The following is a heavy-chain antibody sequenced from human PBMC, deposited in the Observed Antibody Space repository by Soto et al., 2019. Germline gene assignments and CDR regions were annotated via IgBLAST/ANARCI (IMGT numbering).Heavy chain of an antibody. J-gene: IGHJ6*02. D-gene: IGHD2-15*01. CDR1: GFTFSNYE. CDR2: IWIRGDTI. V-gene: IGHV3-48*03. CDR3: ARVEGGGMDV. Sequence: ESGGGLVQPGGSLRLSCAASGFTFSNYEMNWVRQAPGKGLEWLSYIWIRGDTIYYADSVKGRFTISRDNAENSLYLQMNSLGAEDTAVYYCARVEGGGMDVWGQGTTVTVSS.